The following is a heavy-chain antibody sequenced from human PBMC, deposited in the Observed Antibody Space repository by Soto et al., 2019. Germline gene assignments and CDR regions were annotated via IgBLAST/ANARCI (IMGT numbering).Heavy chain of an antibody. D-gene: IGHD6-13*01. CDR2: IRSKANSYAT. CDR3: TRPVSSSRDY. V-gene: IGHV3-73*01. J-gene: IGHJ4*02. Sequence: GGSLRLSCAASGFTFSGSAMHWVSQASGKGLEWVGRIRSKANSYATAYAASVKGRFTISRDDSKNTAYLQMNSLKTEDTAVYYCTRPVSSSRDYWGQGTLVTVSS. CDR1: GFTFSGSA.